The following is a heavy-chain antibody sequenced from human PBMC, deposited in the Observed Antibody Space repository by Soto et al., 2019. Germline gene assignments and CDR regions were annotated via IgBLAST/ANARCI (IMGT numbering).Heavy chain of an antibody. Sequence: SETLSLTCTVSGDSISFGGYYWSWIRQHPGKGLEWIGYIYYSGSTSYNPSLKIRLTISVDTSKNQFSLKLSSVTAADTAVYYCARDIVGSTPHWNYSFDMWGQGTLVTVSS. D-gene: IGHD1-26*01. V-gene: IGHV4-31*03. CDR3: ARDIVGSTPHWNYSFDM. CDR2: IYYSGST. CDR1: GDSISFGGYY. J-gene: IGHJ3*02.